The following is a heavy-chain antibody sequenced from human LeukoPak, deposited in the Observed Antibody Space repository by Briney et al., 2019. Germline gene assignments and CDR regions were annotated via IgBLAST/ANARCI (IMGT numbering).Heavy chain of an antibody. CDR2: ISAYNGNT. D-gene: IGHD3-3*01. Sequence: ASVKVSCKASGYTFTSYGISWVRQAPGQGLEWMGWISAYNGNTNYAQKLQGRVTVTTDTSTSTAYMELRSLRSDDTAVYYCAREAQYYDFWSGTDYWGQGTLVTVSS. CDR1: GYTFTSYG. J-gene: IGHJ4*02. V-gene: IGHV1-18*01. CDR3: AREAQYYDFWSGTDY.